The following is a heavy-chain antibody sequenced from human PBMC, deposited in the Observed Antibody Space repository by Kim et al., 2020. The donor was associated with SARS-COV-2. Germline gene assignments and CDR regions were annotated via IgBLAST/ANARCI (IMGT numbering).Heavy chain of an antibody. CDR3: AREAFDY. J-gene: IGHJ4*02. CDR2: SGGST. V-gene: IGHV3-53*01. Sequence: SGGSTYYADSVKGRFTISRDNSKNTLYLQMNSRRAEDTAVYYCAREAFDYWGQGTLVTVSS.